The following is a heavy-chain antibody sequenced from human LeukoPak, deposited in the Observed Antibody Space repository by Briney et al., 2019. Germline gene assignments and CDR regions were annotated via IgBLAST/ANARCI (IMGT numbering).Heavy chain of an antibody. CDR2: IYTSGST. D-gene: IGHD2-2*01. CDR1: GGSISSGSYY. V-gene: IGHV4-61*02. J-gene: IGHJ1*01. Sequence: PSETLSLTCTVSGGSISSGSYYWSWIRQPAGKGLEWIGRIYTSGSTNYNPSLKSRVTLSVDTSKNQFSLKLSSVTAADTAVYYCARLRRYCSSTSCEIDWGQGTLVTVSS. CDR3: ARLRRYCSSTSCEID.